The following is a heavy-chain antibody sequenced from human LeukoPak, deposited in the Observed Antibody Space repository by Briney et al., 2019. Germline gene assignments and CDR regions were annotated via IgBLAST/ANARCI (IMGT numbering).Heavy chain of an antibody. Sequence: ASVKVSCKASGYTFNSDGISWVRQAPGQGLEWMGWIGAYNGNTNYAQKFQGRVTMSTDTSTSTAYMGLTSLSSDDTAVYYCARDGPPWSDALHIWGRGTMVTVSS. D-gene: IGHD2-8*02. CDR1: GYTFNSDG. CDR2: IGAYNGNT. V-gene: IGHV1-18*04. CDR3: ARDGPPWSDALHI. J-gene: IGHJ3*02.